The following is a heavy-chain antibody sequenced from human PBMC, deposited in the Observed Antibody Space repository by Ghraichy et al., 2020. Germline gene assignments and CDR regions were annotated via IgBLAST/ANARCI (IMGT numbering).Heavy chain of an antibody. CDR3: ARYDILTGYRAFDY. Sequence: SETLSLTCAVYGGSFSGYYWSWIRQPPGKGLEWIGEINHSGSTNYNPSLKSRVTISVDTSKNQFSLKLSSVTAADTAVYYCARYDILTGYRAFDYWGQGTLVTVSS. CDR2: INHSGST. D-gene: IGHD3-9*01. V-gene: IGHV4-34*01. J-gene: IGHJ4*02. CDR1: GGSFSGYY.